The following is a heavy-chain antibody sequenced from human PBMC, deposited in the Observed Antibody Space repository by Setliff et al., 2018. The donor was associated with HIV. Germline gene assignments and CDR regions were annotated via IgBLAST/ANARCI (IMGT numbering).Heavy chain of an antibody. Sequence: SETLSLTCAVSGYSISSGYFWAWIRQPPGKGLEWIGSMFHSGSTYYNPSLRSRVTLSLDRSDNHFSLNLSSVAAADTAVYYCARETDSSGWFFDYWGQGTLVTVSS. CDR1: GYSISSGYF. V-gene: IGHV4-38-2*02. D-gene: IGHD6-19*01. J-gene: IGHJ4*02. CDR2: MFHSGST. CDR3: ARETDSSGWFFDY.